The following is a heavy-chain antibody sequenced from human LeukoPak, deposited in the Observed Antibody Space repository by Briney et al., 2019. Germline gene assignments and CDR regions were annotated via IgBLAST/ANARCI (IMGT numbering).Heavy chain of an antibody. CDR2: IYYSGTT. CDR3: ARSSGAYRSFDY. V-gene: IGHV4-59*01. CDR1: GGSIISYY. Sequence: PSATLSLTCSVSGGSIISYYWSWIRPPPGKGLEWIGYIYYSGTTDYNPSLKSRVTISVDTSNNQFSLKVSSVTAADTAVYYCARSSGAYRSFDYWGQGTLVPVSS. D-gene: IGHD1-26*01. J-gene: IGHJ4*02.